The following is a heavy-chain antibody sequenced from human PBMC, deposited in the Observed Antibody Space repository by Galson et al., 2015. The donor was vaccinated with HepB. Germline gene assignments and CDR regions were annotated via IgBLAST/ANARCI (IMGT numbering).Heavy chain of an antibody. V-gene: IGHV3-48*01. J-gene: IGHJ4*02. D-gene: IGHD7-27*01. CDR2: ISSGSVV. CDR1: GFTFGTYS. CDR3: ARDVNWGDFDS. Sequence: SLRLSCAASGFTFGTYSMNWVRQAPGKGLEWVSYISSGSVVYKADSVKGRFTVSRDTVENLLYLQMNSLRAEDTAVYYCARDVNWGDFDSWGQGALVTVSS.